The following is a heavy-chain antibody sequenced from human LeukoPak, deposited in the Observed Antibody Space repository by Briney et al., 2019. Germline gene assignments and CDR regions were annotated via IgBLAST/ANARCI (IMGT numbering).Heavy chain of an antibody. Sequence: PSETLSLTCTVSGGSISTYYWSWIRQPPGKGLEWIGYIFYSGSTNYNPSLKSRVTISVDTSKNQFSLKLSSVTAADTAVYYCARDRGDYGDLDYWGQGTLVTVSS. CDR1: GGSISTYY. CDR2: IFYSGST. D-gene: IGHD4-17*01. V-gene: IGHV4-59*12. J-gene: IGHJ4*02. CDR3: ARDRGDYGDLDY.